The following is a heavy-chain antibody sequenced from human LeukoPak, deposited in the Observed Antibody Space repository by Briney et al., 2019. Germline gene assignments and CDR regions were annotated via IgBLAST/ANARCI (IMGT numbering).Heavy chain of an antibody. Sequence: GGSLRLSCAASGFTFSSYAMSWVRQAPGKGLEWVSAISGNGGSTYYADSVKGRFTISRDNSKNTLYLQMNSLRAEDTAVYYCAKRSCSSTSCYPYYYYMDVWGKGTTVTVSS. CDR2: ISGNGGST. D-gene: IGHD2-2*01. CDR1: GFTFSSYA. V-gene: IGHV3-23*01. CDR3: AKRSCSSTSCYPYYYYMDV. J-gene: IGHJ6*03.